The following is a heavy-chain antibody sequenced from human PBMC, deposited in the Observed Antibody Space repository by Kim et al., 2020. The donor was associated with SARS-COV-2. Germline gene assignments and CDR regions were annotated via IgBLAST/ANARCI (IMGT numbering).Heavy chain of an antibody. CDR2: ISYDGSKK. Sequence: GGSLRLSCAASGFTFSSYGMYWVRQAPGKGLEWVAVISYDGSKKYYADSVKGRFTISRDNSKNTLYLQMNSLRAEDTAVYYCAKDLGGYNWNPEVYYYYYGIDVWGQGTTVTVS. J-gene: IGHJ6*02. CDR1: GFTFSSYG. V-gene: IGHV3-30*18. D-gene: IGHD1-20*01. CDR3: AKDLGGYNWNPEVYYYYYGIDV.